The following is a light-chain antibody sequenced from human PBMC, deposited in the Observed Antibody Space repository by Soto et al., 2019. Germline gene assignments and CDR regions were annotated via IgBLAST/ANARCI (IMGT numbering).Light chain of an antibody. CDR3: QQYGSSGT. Sequence: DIVLTPSPGTLSLSPGSRATLSCRASLSVSNNYLARYQQRPGQPPRLLIYGATNRATGIPDSFSGSGTGTHFTLTSSSLEPEDFPVYYCQQYGSSGTFGQGTKVDIK. CDR2: GAT. CDR1: LSVSNNY. V-gene: IGKV3-20*01. J-gene: IGKJ1*01.